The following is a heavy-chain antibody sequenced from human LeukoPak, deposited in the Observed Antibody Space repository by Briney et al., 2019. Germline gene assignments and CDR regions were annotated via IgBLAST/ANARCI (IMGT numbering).Heavy chain of an antibody. CDR2: IESDGGRT. D-gene: IGHD2-2*01. J-gene: IGHJ4*02. CDR1: GFTFSRYW. V-gene: IGHV3-74*01. CDR3: ARVGHCSSTACFIDY. Sequence: GGSLRLSCAASGFTFSRYWMHWVRQAPGKGLEWVSRIESDGGRTDYADSLKGRFTISRDNAKNTMYLEMNSLRAEDTAVYYCARVGHCSSTACFIDYWGQGTLVTVSS.